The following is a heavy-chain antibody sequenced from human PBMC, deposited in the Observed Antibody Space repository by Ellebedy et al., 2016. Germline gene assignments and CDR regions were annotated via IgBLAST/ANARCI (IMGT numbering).Heavy chain of an antibody. Sequence: GGSLRLSCAASGFIFDDYAMHWVRQAPGKGLEWLSLISWDGVSTYYADSVKGRFTVSRDNSRNALYLQMNSLRIDDTALYYCAKDYGGEGGLHYWGQGTLVTVSS. CDR2: ISWDGVST. D-gene: IGHD4/OR15-4a*01. CDR1: GFIFDDYA. V-gene: IGHV3-43D*03. CDR3: AKDYGGEGGLHY. J-gene: IGHJ4*02.